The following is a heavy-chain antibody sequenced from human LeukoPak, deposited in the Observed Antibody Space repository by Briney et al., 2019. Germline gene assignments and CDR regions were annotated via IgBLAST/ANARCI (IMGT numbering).Heavy chain of an antibody. Sequence: PSETLSLTCTVSGGSISSSSYYWGWIRHPPGKGLEWIGSIYYSGSTYYNPSLKSRVTISVDTSKNQFSLKLTSVTAADTAVYYCANSIDFDYGDYYFDYWGQGALVTISS. V-gene: IGHV4-39*07. CDR2: IYYSGST. CDR3: ANSIDFDYGDYYFDY. D-gene: IGHD4-17*01. CDR1: GGSISSSSYY. J-gene: IGHJ4*02.